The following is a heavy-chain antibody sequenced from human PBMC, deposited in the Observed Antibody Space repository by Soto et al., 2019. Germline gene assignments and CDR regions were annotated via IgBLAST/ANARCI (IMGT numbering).Heavy chain of an antibody. CDR1: GGTFRNYA. CDR2: SIPVFGTA. V-gene: IGHV1-69*01. J-gene: IGHJ4*01. CDR3: AIPLTQQQLVRGAFDH. Sequence: QVQLVQSGAEVKKPGSSVKLSCKTSGGTFRNYAINWVRQAPGQGLEWMGGSIPVFGTANYAQTFQGRFTITAGESTSTAYMELSRLRSEDTAVYYCAIPLTQQQLVRGAFDHWGQGTLVTVAS. D-gene: IGHD6-13*01.